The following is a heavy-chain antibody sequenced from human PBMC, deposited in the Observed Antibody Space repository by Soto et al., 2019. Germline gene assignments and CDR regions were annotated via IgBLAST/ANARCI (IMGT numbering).Heavy chain of an antibody. Sequence: QVQLQESGPGLVKPSQTLSLTCTVSGGSIRSGGYYWSWLRQHPGKGLEWIGDIVDGGTTYYNPSIKSRVTISVDPSTSQVSLRMTSVTATDTAVYSCASQACGWYPDWWGQGTLCGVSS. CDR2: IVDGGTT. V-gene: IGHV4-31*03. J-gene: IGHJ4*02. CDR1: GGSIRSGGYY. CDR3: ASQACGWYPDW. D-gene: IGHD6-19*01.